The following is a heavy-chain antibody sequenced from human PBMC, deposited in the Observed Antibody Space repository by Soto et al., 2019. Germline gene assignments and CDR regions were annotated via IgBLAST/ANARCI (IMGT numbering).Heavy chain of an antibody. CDR2: IIPIFGTA. J-gene: IGHJ3*02. Sequence: GASVKVSCKASGGTFSSYAISWVRQAPGQGLEWMGGIIPIFGTANYAQKFQGRVTITADESTSTAYMELSSLRSEDTAVYYCARETAKGDYDFWSGYRANPFDIWGQGTMVTVSS. CDR3: ARETAKGDYDFWSGYRANPFDI. D-gene: IGHD3-3*01. V-gene: IGHV1-69*13. CDR1: GGTFSSYA.